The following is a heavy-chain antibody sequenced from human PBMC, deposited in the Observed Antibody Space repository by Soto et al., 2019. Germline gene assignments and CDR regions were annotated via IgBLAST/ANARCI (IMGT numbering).Heavy chain of an antibody. V-gene: IGHV3-73*02. CDR3: AVGVRGDFDH. J-gene: IGHJ4*02. D-gene: IGHD3-16*01. CDR1: GFNVSGSA. CDR2: IRSKAYNYAT. Sequence: EVQLVESGGGLVQPGGSLRLSCAASGFNVSGSAVHWVHQASGKGLEWVGRIRSKAYNYATPYAASVKGRFTISRDDSKNTAYLQLHRLRTGDTAVYYCAVGVRGDFDHWGRGTLVAVSA.